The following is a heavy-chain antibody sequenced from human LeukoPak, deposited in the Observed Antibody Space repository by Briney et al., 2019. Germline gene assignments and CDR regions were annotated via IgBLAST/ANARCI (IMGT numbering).Heavy chain of an antibody. CDR2: IWYDGSNK. J-gene: IGHJ6*02. V-gene: IGHV3-33*01. CDR3: ARVPRQYYYGSGWIGQSYGMDV. Sequence: GRSLRLSCAASGFTFSSYGMHWVRQAPGKGLEWVAVIWYDGSNKYYADSVKGRFTISRDNSKNTLYLQMNSLRAEDTAVYYCARVPRQYYYGSGWIGQSYGMDVWGQGTTVTVSS. D-gene: IGHD3-10*01. CDR1: GFTFSSYG.